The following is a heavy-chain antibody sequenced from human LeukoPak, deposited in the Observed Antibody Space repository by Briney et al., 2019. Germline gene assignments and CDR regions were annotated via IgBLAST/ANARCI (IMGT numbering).Heavy chain of an antibody. J-gene: IGHJ5*02. D-gene: IGHD3-22*01. Sequence: SETLSLTCAVYGGSFSGYYWSWIRQHPGEGLEWIGYIYYSGSTYYNPSLKSRVTISVDTSKNQFSLKLSSVTAADTAVYYCALYYYDSSGTNWFDPWGQGTLVTVSS. CDR3: ALYYYDSSGTNWFDP. V-gene: IGHV4-31*11. CDR1: GGSFSGYY. CDR2: IYYSGST.